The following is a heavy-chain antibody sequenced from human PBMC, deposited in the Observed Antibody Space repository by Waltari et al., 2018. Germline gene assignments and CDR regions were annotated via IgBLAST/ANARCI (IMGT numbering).Heavy chain of an antibody. V-gene: IGHV3-7*01. CDR1: GFTFSRYW. CDR2: IKQDGSEK. Sequence: EVQLVESGGGLVQPGGSLRLSCAASGFTFSRYWMSWVRQAPGKGLEWVANIKQDGSEKDYVDSVKGRFTISRDNAKNSLYLQMNSLRAEDTAVYYCARDWGYNLPWFDPWGQGTLVTVSS. CDR3: ARDWGYNLPWFDP. D-gene: IGHD3-10*01. J-gene: IGHJ5*02.